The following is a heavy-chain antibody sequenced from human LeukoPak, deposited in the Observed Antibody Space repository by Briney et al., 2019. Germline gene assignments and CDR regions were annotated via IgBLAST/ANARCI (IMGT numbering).Heavy chain of an antibody. J-gene: IGHJ6*04. Sequence: SETLSLICAVSVGSISSYYWSWIRQPPGKGLGWIGYIYYSGSTNYNPSLKSRVTISVDTSKNQFSLKLSSVTAADTAVYYCARGSRFNYYGSGSLYYYYGMDVWGKGTTVTVSS. CDR1: VGSISSYY. D-gene: IGHD3-10*01. CDR2: IYYSGST. CDR3: ARGSRFNYYGSGSLYYYYGMDV. V-gene: IGHV4-59*01.